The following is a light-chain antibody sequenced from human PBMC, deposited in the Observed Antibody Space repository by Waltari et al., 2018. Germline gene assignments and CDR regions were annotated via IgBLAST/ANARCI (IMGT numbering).Light chain of an antibody. Sequence: QSVLTQPPSVSGTPGQRVTISCSGSASNIGHNLVNWYQKFPGKAPKLLIYRSDQRPSGAPDRFSGSKSGTSASLAISGLQSEDEADYYCAAWDDSLNGRWVFGGGTKVTVL. V-gene: IGLV1-44*01. J-gene: IGLJ3*02. CDR1: ASNIGHNL. CDR2: RSD. CDR3: AAWDDSLNGRWV.